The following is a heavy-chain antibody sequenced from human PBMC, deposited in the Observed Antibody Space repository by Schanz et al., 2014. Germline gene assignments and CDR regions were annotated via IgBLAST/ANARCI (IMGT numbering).Heavy chain of an antibody. V-gene: IGHV1-3*01. CDR2: ISPYNGNT. J-gene: IGHJ4*02. Sequence: QVQLVQSGAEVKKPGASVKVSCKASGYTFTSYSIHWVRQAPGQGLEWMGWISPYNGNTNYAQKLQGRVTITRDTLASTAYMEVSSLRSEDTAVYYCARSGSSNWYFFDYWGQGTLXTVSS. CDR1: GYTFTSYS. D-gene: IGHD6-13*01. CDR3: ARSGSSNWYFFDY.